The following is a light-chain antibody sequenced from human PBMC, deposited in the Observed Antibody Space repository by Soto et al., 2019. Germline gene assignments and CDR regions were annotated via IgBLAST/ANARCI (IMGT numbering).Light chain of an antibody. J-gene: IGKJ4*01. V-gene: IGKV1-33*01. Sequence: DIQMTQSPSSLSASVGDRVTITCQASQDISNYLNWYQQKPGKAPKLLIYDASNLETVVPSRFSGSGPGTDFTFTISSLQPEDIATYYCQQYDNLPLTFGGGTKVEIK. CDR2: DAS. CDR3: QQYDNLPLT. CDR1: QDISNY.